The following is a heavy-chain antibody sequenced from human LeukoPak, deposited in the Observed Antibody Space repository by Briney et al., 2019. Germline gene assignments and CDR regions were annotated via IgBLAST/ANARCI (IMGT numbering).Heavy chain of an antibody. J-gene: IGHJ4*02. V-gene: IGHV3-30-3*01. CDR3: ARDQVGYFDY. Sequence: PGGSLRLSCAASGFTFSTYAMHWVRQAPGKGLEWVAIISYDGSNKYYADSVKGRFTISRDNSKNTLYLQMNSLRAEDTAVYYCARDQVGYFDYWGQGTLVTVSS. CDR2: ISYDGSNK. CDR1: GFTFSTYA. D-gene: IGHD1-26*01.